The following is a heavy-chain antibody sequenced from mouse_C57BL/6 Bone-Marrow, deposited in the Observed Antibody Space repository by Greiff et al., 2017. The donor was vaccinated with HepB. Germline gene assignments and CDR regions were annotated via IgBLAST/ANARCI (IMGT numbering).Heavy chain of an antibody. Sequence: QVQLQQPGTELVKPGASVKLSCKASGYTFTSYLMHWVKQRPGQGLEWIGNINPSNGGTNYNEKFKSKATLTVDKSSSTAYMQRSSLTSEDSAVYYCARDYYGSSGFAYWGQGTLVTVSA. CDR2: INPSNGGT. J-gene: IGHJ3*01. D-gene: IGHD1-1*01. CDR3: ARDYYGSSGFAY. CDR1: GYTFTSYL. V-gene: IGHV1-53*01.